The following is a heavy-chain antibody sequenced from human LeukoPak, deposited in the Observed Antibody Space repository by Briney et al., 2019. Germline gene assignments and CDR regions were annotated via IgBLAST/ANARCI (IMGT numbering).Heavy chain of an antibody. CDR3: AKTLGSPPTNFDY. D-gene: IGHD1-14*01. J-gene: IGHJ4*02. V-gene: IGHV4-31*03. CDR2: IYYSGST. CDR1: GVSISSSNYY. Sequence: SETLSLTCTVSGVSISSSNYYWAWLRHHPGKGLEWIGYIYYSGSTYYNPSFKSRVTISVDTSKNQFSLKLTSVTAADTAVYYCAKTLGSPPTNFDYWGQGTPVIVSS.